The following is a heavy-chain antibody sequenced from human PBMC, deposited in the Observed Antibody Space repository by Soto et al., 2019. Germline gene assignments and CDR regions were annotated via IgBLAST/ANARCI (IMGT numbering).Heavy chain of an antibody. Sequence: PSETLSLTCTVSGGSVSSGSHYWSWIRQPPGKGLEWIAYISYTGTTNYNPSLKSRVTISLDMSKNQFSLRLESVTAADTAVYYCARGRQKWRRNDAFDIWGQGTLVTVSS. J-gene: IGHJ3*02. CDR1: GGSVSSGSHY. CDR2: ISYTGTT. CDR3: ARGRQKWRRNDAFDI. V-gene: IGHV4-61*01. D-gene: IGHD5-12*01.